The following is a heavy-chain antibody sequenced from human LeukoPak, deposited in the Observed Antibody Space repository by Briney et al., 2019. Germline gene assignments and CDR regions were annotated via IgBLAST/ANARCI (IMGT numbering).Heavy chain of an antibody. CDR1: GYTFTSYG. J-gene: IGHJ4*02. CDR3: ARGPVPYYYDSSGYPFDY. V-gene: IGHV1-69*04. CDR2: IIPILGIA. D-gene: IGHD3-22*01. Sequence: ASVKVSCKASGYTFTSYGISWVRQAPGQGLEWMGRIIPILGIANYAQKFQGRVTITADKSTSTAYMELSSLRSEDTAVYYCARGPVPYYYDSSGYPFDYWGQGTLVTVSS.